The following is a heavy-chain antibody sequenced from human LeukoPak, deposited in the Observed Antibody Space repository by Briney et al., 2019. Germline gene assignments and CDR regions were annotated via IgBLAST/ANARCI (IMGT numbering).Heavy chain of an antibody. CDR3: ASSKLELPRFDY. J-gene: IGHJ4*02. V-gene: IGHV4-34*01. CDR1: GGSFSGYY. Sequence: SETLSLTCAVYGGSFSGYYWSWIRQPPGKGLEWIGEINHSGSTNYNPSLKSRVTISVDTSKNQFSLKLSSVTAADTAVYYCASSKLELPRFDYWGQGTLVTVSS. CDR2: INHSGST. D-gene: IGHD1-7*01.